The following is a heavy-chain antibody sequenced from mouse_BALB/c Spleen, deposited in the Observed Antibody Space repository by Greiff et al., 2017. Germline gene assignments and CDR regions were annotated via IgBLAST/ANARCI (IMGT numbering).Heavy chain of an antibody. D-gene: IGHD2-3*01. Sequence: EVKVEESGGGLVKPGGSLKLSCAASGFTFSSYAMSWVRQSPEKRLEWVAEISSGGSYTYYPDTVTGRFTISRDNAKNTLYLQMSSLKSEDTAMYYCARDGYWAYWGQGTLVTVSA. CDR3: ARDGYWAY. J-gene: IGHJ3*01. CDR2: ISSGGSYT. CDR1: GFTFSSYA. V-gene: IGHV5-9-4*01.